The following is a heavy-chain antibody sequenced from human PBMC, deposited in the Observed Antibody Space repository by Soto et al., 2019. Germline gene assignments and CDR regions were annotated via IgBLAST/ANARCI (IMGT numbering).Heavy chain of an antibody. CDR3: ARSDGHISNWPDS. J-gene: IGHJ5*01. Sequence: QVQLVQSGTEVKTPGASVKVSCKASGYTFTTYDMNWVRQAPGQGLEWMGWMNPTSGNTGYAQKFKGRLTMTWDTATDIANMELSSMRNEDTAVYYCARSDGHISNWPDSWGQGTLVTVSA. CDR1: GYTFTTYD. D-gene: IGHD2-21*01. CDR2: MNPTSGNT. V-gene: IGHV1-8*01.